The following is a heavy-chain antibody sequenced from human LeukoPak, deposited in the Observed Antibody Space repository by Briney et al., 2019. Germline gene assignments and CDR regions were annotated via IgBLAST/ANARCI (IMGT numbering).Heavy chain of an antibody. D-gene: IGHD2-15*01. V-gene: IGHV3-7*01. J-gene: IGHJ4*02. Sequence: GGSLRLSCAAYGFTFSNSWMTWVCQAPGQDLEWVATINPDGSKVAYVGSVKGRFTISRDNAKNSVYLQMSSLRVEETGVFYCARDRGYSSFDYWGQGALVAVSS. CDR3: ARDRGYSSFDY. CDR2: INPDGSKV. CDR1: GFTFSNSW.